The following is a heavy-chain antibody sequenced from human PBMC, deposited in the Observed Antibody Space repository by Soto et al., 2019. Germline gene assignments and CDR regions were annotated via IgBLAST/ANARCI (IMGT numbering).Heavy chain of an antibody. J-gene: IGHJ5*02. Sequence: EVQLVQSGAEVKKPGESLRISCKGSGYSFTSYWISWVRQMPGKGLEWMGRIDPRDSYTNYSPSFQGHVTVSADKSISTAYLQWSSLKASDTAMYYCARHCSSTSCYEAGFDPWGQGTLVTVSS. V-gene: IGHV5-10-1*03. CDR2: IDPRDSYT. D-gene: IGHD2-2*01. CDR1: GYSFTSYW. CDR3: ARHCSSTSCYEAGFDP.